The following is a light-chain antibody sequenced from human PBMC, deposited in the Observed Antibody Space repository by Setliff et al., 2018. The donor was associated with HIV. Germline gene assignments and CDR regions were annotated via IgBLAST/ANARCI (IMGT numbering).Light chain of an antibody. V-gene: IGLV3-21*03. J-gene: IGLJ1*01. CDR1: NIGSKS. CDR2: DDS. Sequence: SYELTQPPSVSVAPGKTARITRGGNNIGSKSVHWYQQKPGQAPVLVVYDDSDRPSGIPERFSGSNSGNTATLTISRVEAGDEADYYCQVWDSSSDLSDVFGTGTKVTVL. CDR3: QVWDSSSDLSDV.